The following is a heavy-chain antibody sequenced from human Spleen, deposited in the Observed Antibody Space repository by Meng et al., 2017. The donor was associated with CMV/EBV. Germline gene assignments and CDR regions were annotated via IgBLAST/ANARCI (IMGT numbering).Heavy chain of an antibody. CDR1: GFTFGDHY. CDR2: SRNKASSYTT. D-gene: IGHD2/OR15-2a*01. J-gene: IGHJ4*02. Sequence: GESLKISCAASGFTFGDHYRDWGRQAPGKGLEWVARSRNKASSYTTEYAASVKGRFTISRDDSKNSLDLQMTSLKTEDTAVYYCARVSTTTRYFDYWGQGTLVTVSS. CDR3: ARVSTTTRYFDY. V-gene: IGHV3-72*01.